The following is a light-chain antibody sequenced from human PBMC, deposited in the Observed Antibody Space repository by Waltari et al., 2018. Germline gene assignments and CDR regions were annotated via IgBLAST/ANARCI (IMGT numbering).Light chain of an antibody. Sequence: EIVMTQSPESLGVSLCERATINCKSSQTLLYNSNNKNDFAWYQQKPGQPPRLRICWASSRDSGVPDRFGGSGSGTDFALTISSLQAEDVAVYYCQQYYENPRTFGQGTRLEIK. V-gene: IGKV4-1*01. J-gene: IGKJ2*01. CDR2: WAS. CDR1: QTLLYNSNNKND. CDR3: QQYYENPRT.